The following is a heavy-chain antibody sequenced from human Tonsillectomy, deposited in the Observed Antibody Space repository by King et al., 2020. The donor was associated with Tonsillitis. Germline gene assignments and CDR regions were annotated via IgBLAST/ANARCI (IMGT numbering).Heavy chain of an antibody. J-gene: IGHJ4*02. D-gene: IGHD3-10*01. CDR3: ARDHMVRGVIMPSDY. Sequence: VQLQESGPGLVKPSETLSLTCAVSGYSISSGYYWGWIRQPPGKGLEWIGSIYHSGSTYYNPSLKSRVTISVDTSTNQFSLKLSSVTAADTAVYYCARDHMVRGVIMPSDYWGQGTLVTVSS. CDR2: IYHSGST. CDR1: GYSISSGYY. V-gene: IGHV4-38-2*02.